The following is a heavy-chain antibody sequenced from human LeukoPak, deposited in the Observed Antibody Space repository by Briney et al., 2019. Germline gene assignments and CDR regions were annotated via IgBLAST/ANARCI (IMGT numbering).Heavy chain of an antibody. D-gene: IGHD1-26*01. CDR2: ISYTGST. Sequence: SETLSLTCTVSGGSIISYYWSWIRQPPGEGLEWVGYISYTGSTSYNPSLKSQVTISADTSMNQFSLRLNSVTAADTAVYYCARRSIVEETAYPGIGGFDIWVQGTMLTVSS. J-gene: IGHJ3*02. CDR1: GGSIISYY. CDR3: ARRSIVEETAYPGIGGFDI. V-gene: IGHV4-59*08.